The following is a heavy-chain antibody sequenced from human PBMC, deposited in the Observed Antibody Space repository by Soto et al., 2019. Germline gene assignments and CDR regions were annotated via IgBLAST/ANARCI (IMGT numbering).Heavy chain of an antibody. Sequence: QVPLVQSGAEVKKPGASVKVSCKASGYTFTSYGISWVRQAPGQGLEWMGWISAYNGNTNYAQKLQGRVTMTTDTSTSTAYMELRSLRSDDTAVYYCARDRRLGKQLGYNWFDPWGQGTLVTVSS. D-gene: IGHD6-13*01. CDR3: ARDRRLGKQLGYNWFDP. V-gene: IGHV1-18*01. CDR1: GYTFTSYG. J-gene: IGHJ5*02. CDR2: ISAYNGNT.